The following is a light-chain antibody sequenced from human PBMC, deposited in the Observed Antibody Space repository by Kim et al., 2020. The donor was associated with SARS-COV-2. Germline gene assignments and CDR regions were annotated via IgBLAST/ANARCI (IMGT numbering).Light chain of an antibody. Sequence: DIQLTQSPSSLSASVGDTLTITCRSGQSIRDYLNWYQHEPGKAPKLLISGASRLQSGVPSRFSGRGSGTDFTLTVRNLQPEDFATYYCQQTYDSPTFGGGTKLEI. J-gene: IGKJ4*01. V-gene: IGKV1-39*01. CDR1: QSIRDY. CDR3: QQTYDSPT. CDR2: GAS.